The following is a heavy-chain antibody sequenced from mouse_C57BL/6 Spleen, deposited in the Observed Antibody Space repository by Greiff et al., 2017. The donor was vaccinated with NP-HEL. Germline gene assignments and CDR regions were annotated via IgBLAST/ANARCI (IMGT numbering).Heavy chain of an antibody. D-gene: IGHD1-1*01. CDR3: ARKDSSWFAY. Sequence: QVQLKQPGAELVKPGASVKLSCKASGYTFTSYWMHWVKQRPGQGLEWIGMIHPNSGSTNYNEKFKSKATLTVDKSSSTAYMQLSSLTSEDSAVYYCARKDSSWFAYWGQGTLVTVSA. CDR2: IHPNSGST. CDR1: GYTFTSYW. J-gene: IGHJ3*01. V-gene: IGHV1-64*01.